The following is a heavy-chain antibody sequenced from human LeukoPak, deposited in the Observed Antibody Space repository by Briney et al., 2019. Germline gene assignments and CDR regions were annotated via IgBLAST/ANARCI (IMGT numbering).Heavy chain of an antibody. CDR2: ISAYNGNT. CDR3: ARDSIFGVVRSSRYGMDV. Sequence: ASVKVSCKASGYTFTSYGISWVRQAPGQGLGWMGWISAYNGNTNYAQKLQGRVTMTTDTSTSTAYMELRSLRSDDTAAYYCARDSIFGVVRSSRYGMDVWGQGTTVTVSS. CDR1: GYTFTSYG. D-gene: IGHD3-3*01. V-gene: IGHV1-18*01. J-gene: IGHJ6*02.